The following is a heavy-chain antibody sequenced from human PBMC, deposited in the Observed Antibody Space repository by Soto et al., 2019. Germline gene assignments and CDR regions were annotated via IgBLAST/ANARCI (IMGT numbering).Heavy chain of an antibody. D-gene: IGHD2-21*02. J-gene: IGHJ4*02. CDR1: GYTFTSYA. CDR2: INAGNGNT. Sequence: ASVKVSFKATGYTFTSYAMPWVLQAPGQRLEWMGWINAGNGNTKYSQKFQGRVTITRDTSASTAYMELSSLRSEDTAVYYCARSIVVVTAADYWGQGTLVTVSS. V-gene: IGHV1-3*01. CDR3: ARSIVVVTAADY.